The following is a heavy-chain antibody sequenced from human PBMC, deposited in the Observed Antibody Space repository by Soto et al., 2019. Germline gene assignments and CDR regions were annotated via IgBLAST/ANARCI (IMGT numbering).Heavy chain of an antibody. V-gene: IGHV4-61*01. CDR1: GGSVSGDKNY. D-gene: IGHD3-16*01. Sequence: QVQLQESGPGLVKPSETLSLTCSVSGGSVSGDKNYWSWIRQSPGKGLEWIGFISYSGATIYNPSLKSRLTISVDRSKNQFSLRLSSMTASDTALYYCATSPRFAFDFWGQGTTVIVSS. CDR2: ISYSGAT. J-gene: IGHJ3*01. CDR3: ATSPRFAFDF.